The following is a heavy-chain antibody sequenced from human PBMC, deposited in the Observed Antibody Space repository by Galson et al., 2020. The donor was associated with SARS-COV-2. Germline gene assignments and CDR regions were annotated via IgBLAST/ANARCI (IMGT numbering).Heavy chain of an antibody. D-gene: IGHD5-18*01. V-gene: IGHV4-31*11. Sequence: SETLSLTCAVSGGSISSGGYYWSWIRQHPGKGQEWIGYIYYSGSTYYNPSLKSRVTISVDTSKNQFSLKLSSVTAADTAVYYCARDRNSYGWYFDYWGRGTLVTVSS. CDR1: GGSISSGGYY. J-gene: IGHJ4*02. CDR2: IYYSGST. CDR3: ARDRNSYGWYFDY.